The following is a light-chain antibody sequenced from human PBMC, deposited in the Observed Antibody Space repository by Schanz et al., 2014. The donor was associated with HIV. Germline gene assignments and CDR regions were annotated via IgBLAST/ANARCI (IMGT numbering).Light chain of an antibody. Sequence: QSVLTQPPSVSGAPGQRVTISCTGTSSDVGGYNYVSWYQQHPGKVPKVMIYEVSKRPSGVPDRFSGSKSGNTASLTVSGLQAEDEADYYCTSYAGSNNVVFGGGTKLTVL. CDR1: SSDVGGYNY. V-gene: IGLV2-8*01. CDR2: EVS. J-gene: IGLJ2*01. CDR3: TSYAGSNNVV.